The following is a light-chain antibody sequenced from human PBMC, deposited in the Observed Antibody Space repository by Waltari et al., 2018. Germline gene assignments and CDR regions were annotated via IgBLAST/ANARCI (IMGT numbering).Light chain of an antibody. V-gene: IGLV1-44*01. CDR2: SND. CDR3: AAWDDSLLGV. J-gene: IGLJ3*02. Sequence: QSVLTQPPSASGTPGQRVTISCSGRSSNTGRNIVNWYQQLPGTAPKLLIYSNDQRPSGVPDRFSGSKSGTSAYLAISGLHSEDEAEYYCAAWDDSLLGVFGGGTKLTVL. CDR1: SSNTGRNI.